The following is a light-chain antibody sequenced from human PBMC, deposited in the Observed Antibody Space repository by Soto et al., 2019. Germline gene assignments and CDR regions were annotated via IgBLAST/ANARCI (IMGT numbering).Light chain of an antibody. CDR3: SSYGGSNNYV. Sequence: QSALTQPPSASGSPGQSVTLSCTGTSSDVGGYNYVSWYQQHPGKGPKLIIYEVSKRPSGVPDRFSGSKSGNTAFLTVSGLQAEDEADYYCSSYGGSNNYVFGTGTKLTVL. J-gene: IGLJ1*01. V-gene: IGLV2-8*01. CDR2: EVS. CDR1: SSDVGGYNY.